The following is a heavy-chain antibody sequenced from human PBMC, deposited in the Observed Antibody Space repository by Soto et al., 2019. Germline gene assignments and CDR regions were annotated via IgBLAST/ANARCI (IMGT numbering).Heavy chain of an antibody. CDR2: ISGSVGST. D-gene: IGHD6-19*01. CDR3: AKDSPVSGWLSFYYYYGMDV. J-gene: IGHJ6*02. CDR1: AFTLSSYA. V-gene: IGHV3-23*01. Sequence: AGSLTLSCPASAFTLSSYAMSSVRQAPGKGLEWVSAISGSVGSTYYADSLKGRFTISRDNSKNTLYLQMNSLRAEDTAVYYCAKDSPVSGWLSFYYYYGMDVWGQGTTVTVS.